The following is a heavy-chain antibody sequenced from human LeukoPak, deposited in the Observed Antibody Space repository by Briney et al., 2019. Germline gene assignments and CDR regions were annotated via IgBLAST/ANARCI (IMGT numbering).Heavy chain of an antibody. Sequence: GGSPRLSCAVSGFTFSNHWMYWVRHVPGKGLVCVSAIKTDGTITNYADSVKGRFTISRDNAKNSLYLQMNGLRAEDTAIYYCVTTWGDYWGQGTLVTVSP. J-gene: IGHJ4*02. CDR3: VTTWGDY. CDR2: IKTDGTIT. CDR1: GFTFSNHW. V-gene: IGHV3-74*01. D-gene: IGHD3-16*01.